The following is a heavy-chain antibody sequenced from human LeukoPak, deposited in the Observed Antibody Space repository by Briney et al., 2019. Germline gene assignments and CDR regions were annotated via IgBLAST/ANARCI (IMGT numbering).Heavy chain of an antibody. J-gene: IGHJ3*02. CDR1: GGSISSSSYY. CDR3: ASWPSVVAAAGAFDI. D-gene: IGHD2-15*01. Sequence: SETLSLTCTVPGGSISSSSYYWGWIRQPPGKGLEWIGSIYYSGSTYYNPSLKSRVTISVDTSKNQFSLKLSSVTAADTAVYYCASWPSVVAAAGAFDIWGQGTMVTVSS. CDR2: IYYSGST. V-gene: IGHV4-39*07.